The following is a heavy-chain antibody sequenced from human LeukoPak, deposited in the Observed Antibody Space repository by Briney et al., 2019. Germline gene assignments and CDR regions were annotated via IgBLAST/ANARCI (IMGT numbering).Heavy chain of an antibody. V-gene: IGHV4-59*12. CDR3: ARDSPRHSSSLDY. CDR2: IYYSGST. D-gene: IGHD6-6*01. CDR1: GGSISSYY. Sequence: SETLSLTCTVSGGSISSYYWSWIRQPPGKGLEWIGYIYYSGSTNYNPSLKSRVTISVDTSKNQFSLKLSSVTAADTAVYYCARDSPRHSSSLDYWGQGTLVTVSS. J-gene: IGHJ4*02.